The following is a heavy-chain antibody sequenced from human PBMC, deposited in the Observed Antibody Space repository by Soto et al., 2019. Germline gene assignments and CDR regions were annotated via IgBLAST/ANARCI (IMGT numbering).Heavy chain of an antibody. V-gene: IGHV4-30-2*01. Sequence: SETLPLTCAVSGGHISGGYYSWSWIRPPPGKGLEWIGFIYNSGSTYYNSYLKSRVTISVDRSKNNFFLNLNSVTAADTAVYYCATYRKFFQIWGQGTTVTVSS. CDR1: GGHISGGYYS. J-gene: IGHJ3*02. CDR2: IYNSGST. CDR3: ATYRKFFQI.